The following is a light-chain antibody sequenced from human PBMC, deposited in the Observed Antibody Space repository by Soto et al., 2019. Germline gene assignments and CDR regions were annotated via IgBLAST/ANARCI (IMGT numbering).Light chain of an antibody. CDR3: QQYGSSPLYT. CDR2: AAS. Sequence: DIVLTQSPATLSLSPGERASLSCRASQSVGTSLAWYQQRPGQAPRLLLSAASTRATGIPARFSGSGTGTDFTLTISGLQPEDVAVYYCQQYGSSPLYTFGQGTKLEIK. J-gene: IGKJ2*01. V-gene: IGKV3-20*01. CDR1: QSVGTS.